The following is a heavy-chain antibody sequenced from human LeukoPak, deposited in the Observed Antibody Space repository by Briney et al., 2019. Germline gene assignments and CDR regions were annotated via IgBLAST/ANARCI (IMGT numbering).Heavy chain of an antibody. D-gene: IGHD3-10*01. V-gene: IGHV4-31*03. CDR2: IYYSGST. CDR1: GGSISSGGYY. Sequence: PSETLSLTCTVSGGSISSGGYYWSWIRRHPGKGLEWIGYIYYSGSTYYNPSLKSRVTISVDTSKNRFSLKVTSVTAADTAVYYCARMIFGEAAFDVWGQGTMVTVSS. CDR3: ARMIFGEAAFDV. J-gene: IGHJ3*01.